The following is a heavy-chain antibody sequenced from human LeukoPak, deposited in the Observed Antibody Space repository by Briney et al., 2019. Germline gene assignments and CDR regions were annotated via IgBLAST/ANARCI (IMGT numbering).Heavy chain of an antibody. Sequence: SVKVSCKASGGTFSSYAISWVRQAPGQGLEWMGGTIPIFGTANYAQKFQGRVTITADTSTDTAYMELSSLRSEDTAVYYCATFSLIAVASSSLDYWGQGTLVTVSS. V-gene: IGHV1-69*06. D-gene: IGHD6-19*01. CDR1: GGTFSSYA. CDR2: TIPIFGTA. J-gene: IGHJ4*02. CDR3: ATFSLIAVASSSLDY.